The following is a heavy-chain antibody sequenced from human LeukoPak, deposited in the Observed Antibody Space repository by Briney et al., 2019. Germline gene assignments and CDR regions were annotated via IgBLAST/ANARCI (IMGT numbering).Heavy chain of an antibody. J-gene: IGHJ5*02. Sequence: TSETLSLTCTVSGGSISSSSYYWGWIRQPPGKGLEWVANIKQDGSEKYYVDSVKGRFTISRDNAKNSLYLQMNSLRAEDTAVYYCARGIPVGWFGVPFDPWGQGTLVTVSS. D-gene: IGHD3-10*01. V-gene: IGHV3-7*01. CDR2: IKQDGSEK. CDR1: GGSISSSSYY. CDR3: ARGIPVGWFGVPFDP.